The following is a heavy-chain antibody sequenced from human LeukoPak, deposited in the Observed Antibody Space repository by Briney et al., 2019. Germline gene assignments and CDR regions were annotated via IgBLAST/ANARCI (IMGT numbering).Heavy chain of an antibody. CDR1: GGSISSYY. Sequence: PSETLSLTCTVSGGSISSYYWSWIRQPPGKGLEWIGYIYYSGGTNYNPSLKSRVTISVDTSKNQFSLKLSSVTAADTAVYYCARGWSSGWYIYWGQGALVTISS. CDR3: ARGWSSGWYIY. D-gene: IGHD6-19*01. V-gene: IGHV4-59*01. CDR2: IYYSGGT. J-gene: IGHJ4*02.